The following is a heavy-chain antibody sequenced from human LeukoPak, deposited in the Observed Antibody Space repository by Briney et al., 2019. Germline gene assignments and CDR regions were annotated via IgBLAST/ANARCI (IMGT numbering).Heavy chain of an antibody. CDR3: AKSGPVAAVISLFEY. CDR1: GFSFSNYG. V-gene: IGHV3-23*01. J-gene: IGHJ4*02. D-gene: IGHD6-13*01. Sequence: GGSLRLSCAASGFSFSNYGLSWVRQAPGRGLEWVSTINDDGSKSYYADSVKGRFSISRDNSRNTLYLQMNTLRADDTAVYYCAKSGPVAAVISLFEYWGQGTLVTVSS. CDR2: INDDGSKS.